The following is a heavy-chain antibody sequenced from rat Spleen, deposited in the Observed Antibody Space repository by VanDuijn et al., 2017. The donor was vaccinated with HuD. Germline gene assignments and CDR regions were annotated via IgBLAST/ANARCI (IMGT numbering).Heavy chain of an antibody. J-gene: IGHJ2*01. CDR1: GFTFSHYD. Sequence: EVQLVESGGGLVQPGRSLKLSCAASGFTFSHYDMAWVRQAPTKGLEWVATISSDGGRNFYRDSVKGRFTISRDNAKSTLYLQMDSLRSEDTATFYCTTVGNYFNYWGQGVMVTVSS. V-gene: IGHV5-20*01. CDR2: ISSDGGRN. CDR3: TTVGNYFNY.